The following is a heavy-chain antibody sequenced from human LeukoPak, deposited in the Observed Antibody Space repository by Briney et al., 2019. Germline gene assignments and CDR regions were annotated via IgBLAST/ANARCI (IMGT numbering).Heavy chain of an antibody. CDR3: ARGYSGYECYLAPFNY. V-gene: IGHV3-7*01. CDR1: GFTFSSYW. D-gene: IGHD5-12*01. CDR2: IKQDGSEK. J-gene: IGHJ4*02. Sequence: PGGSLRLSCAASGFTFSSYWMSWVRQAPGKGLEWVANIKQDGSEKYYVDSVKGRFTISRDNAKNSLYLQMNSLRAEDTAVYYCARGYSGYECYLAPFNYWGQGTLVTVSS.